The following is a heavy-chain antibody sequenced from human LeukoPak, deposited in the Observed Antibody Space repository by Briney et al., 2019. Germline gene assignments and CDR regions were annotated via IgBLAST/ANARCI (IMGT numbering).Heavy chain of an antibody. V-gene: IGHV1-8*01. J-gene: IGHJ4*02. CDR3: ARAPFGARPRRFASCCVDY. Sequence: ASVKVSCRASGYTFTSYDINWVRQATGQGLEWMGWMNPNSGNTGYAQKFQGRVTMTRNTSISTAYMELSSLRSEDTAVYYCARAPFGARPRRFASCCVDYWGQGTLVTVSS. D-gene: IGHD2-15*01. CDR2: MNPNSGNT. CDR1: GYTFTSYD.